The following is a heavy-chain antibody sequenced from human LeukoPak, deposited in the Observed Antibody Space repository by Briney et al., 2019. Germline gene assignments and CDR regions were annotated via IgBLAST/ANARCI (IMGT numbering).Heavy chain of an antibody. CDR2: ISAYNGNT. Sequence: ASVKVSCKASGYTFTSYGISWVRQAPGQGLEWMGWISAYNGNTNYAQKLQGRVTMTTDTSTSTAYMELRGLRSDDTAVYYCARVVVPAAIYPGEGPDYWGQGTLVTVSS. CDR3: ARVVVPAAIYPGEGPDY. D-gene: IGHD2-2*02. CDR1: GYTFTSYG. V-gene: IGHV1-18*01. J-gene: IGHJ4*02.